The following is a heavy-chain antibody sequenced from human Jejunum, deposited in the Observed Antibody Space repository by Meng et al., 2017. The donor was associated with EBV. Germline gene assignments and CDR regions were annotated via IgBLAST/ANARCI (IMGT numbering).Heavy chain of an antibody. CDR2: ITGSCGST. J-gene: IGHJ5*02. CDR1: VFTCSSQT. CDR3: AKLTRA. Sequence: LGGSGRGLGPPVVALRLSRAAAVFTCSSQTMGWGGQAPGKGLGWVSAITGSCGSTYYTDSVKGRFTISRDNSKNTLYLQMNSLRAEDTAVYYCAKLTRAWGQGTLVTVSS. V-gene: IGHV3-23*04.